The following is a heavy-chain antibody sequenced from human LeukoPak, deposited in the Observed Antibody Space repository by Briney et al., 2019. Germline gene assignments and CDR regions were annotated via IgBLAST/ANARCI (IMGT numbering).Heavy chain of an antibody. V-gene: IGHV3-23*01. CDR1: GFTFSSYA. J-gene: IGHJ4*02. CDR2: ISDSGGTT. D-gene: IGHD3-3*01. Sequence: GSLRLSCAASGFTFSSYAMSWVRQASGKGLEWVSGISDSGGTTYYADSVKGRFTISRDNSKNTVSLQMDSLRADDTAAYYCATTFWSGYLSYFDYWGQGTLVTVSS. CDR3: ATTFWSGYLSYFDY.